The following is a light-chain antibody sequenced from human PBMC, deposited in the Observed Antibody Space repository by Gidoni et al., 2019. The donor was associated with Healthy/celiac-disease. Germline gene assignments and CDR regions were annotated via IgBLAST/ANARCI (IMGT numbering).Light chain of an antibody. Sequence: QSVLPLPPSVSAAPGQQVPISCSGSSSNIGNNYVSWYQQLPGTAPKLLIYDNNKRPSGIPDRFSGSKSGTSATLGITGLQTGDEADYYCGTWDSSLSAVFGGGTKLTVL. CDR3: GTWDSSLSAV. V-gene: IGLV1-51*01. J-gene: IGLJ2*01. CDR1: SSNIGNNY. CDR2: DNN.